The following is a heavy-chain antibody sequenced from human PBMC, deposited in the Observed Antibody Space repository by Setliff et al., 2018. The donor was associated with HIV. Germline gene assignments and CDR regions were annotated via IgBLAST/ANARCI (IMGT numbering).Heavy chain of an antibody. CDR2: VYYNGKI. CDR1: GVSFSTDMCY. V-gene: IGHV4-39*01. Sequence: SETLSLTCTVSGVSFSTDMCYWGWIRQPPGKGLEWVGSVYYNGKIFYNPSLKSRVTISLDSSKNQLSLRLKSVTAADAAVYFCARRAESTTTWFSSWYPYDMDVWGQGTTVTVSS. CDR3: ARRAESTTTWFSSWYPYDMDV. J-gene: IGHJ6*02. D-gene: IGHD2-15*01.